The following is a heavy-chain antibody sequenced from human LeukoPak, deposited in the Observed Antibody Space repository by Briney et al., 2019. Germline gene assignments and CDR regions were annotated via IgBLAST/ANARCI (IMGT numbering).Heavy chain of an antibody. J-gene: IGHJ4*02. CDR2: ISNSGGST. CDR3: AKDRYDILTGSDY. CDR1: GFTFSSYA. V-gene: IGHV3-23*01. Sequence: GGSLRLSCAASGFTFSSYAMNWVRQAPGKGLEWVSSISNSGGSTHYADSVKGRFTISRDNSKNTLYLQMNSLGAEDTALYYCAKDRYDILTGSDYWGQGTLVTVSS. D-gene: IGHD3-9*01.